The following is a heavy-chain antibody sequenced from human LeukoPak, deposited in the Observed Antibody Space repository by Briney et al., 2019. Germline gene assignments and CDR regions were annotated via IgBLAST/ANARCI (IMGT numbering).Heavy chain of an antibody. CDR2: ISGSGGST. D-gene: IGHD2-2*01. CDR1: GFTFSSYA. J-gene: IGHJ1*01. CDR3: AKDRPNQLLWSEYFQH. Sequence: GGSLRLSCAASGFTFSSYAMSWVRQAPGKGLEWVSAISGSGGSTYYADSVKGRFTISRDNSKNTLYLQMNSLRAEDTAVYYCAKDRPNQLLWSEYFQHWGQGTLVTVSS. V-gene: IGHV3-23*01.